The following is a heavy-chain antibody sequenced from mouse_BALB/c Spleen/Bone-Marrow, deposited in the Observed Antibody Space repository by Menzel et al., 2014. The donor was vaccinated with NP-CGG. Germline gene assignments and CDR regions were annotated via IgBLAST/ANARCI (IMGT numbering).Heavy chain of an antibody. CDR2: IWRGGTT. CDR3: AKGHCGSSPFAY. Sequence: VKLQESGPSLVQPSQSLSITCTVSGFSLTNYGIYWVRRSPGKGLEWLGVIWRGGTTDYNAAFMSRLSITKDNSKSQVFFKMNSLQADDTAIYYCAKGHCGSSPFAYWGQGTLVTVSA. D-gene: IGHD1-1*01. V-gene: IGHV2-5-1*01. J-gene: IGHJ3*01. CDR1: GFSLTNYG.